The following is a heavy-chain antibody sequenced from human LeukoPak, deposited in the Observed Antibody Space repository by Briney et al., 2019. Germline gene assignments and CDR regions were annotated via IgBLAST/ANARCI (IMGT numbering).Heavy chain of an antibody. D-gene: IGHD6-6*01. V-gene: IGHV1-69*05. Sequence: SVKVSCKASGGTFSSYVINWVRQAPGQGLEWMGGIIPIFGTANYAQKFQGRVTMTRDTSISTAYMELSRLRSDDTAVYYCARSGYSSSSAPDYWGQGTLVTVSS. CDR1: GGTFSSYV. J-gene: IGHJ4*02. CDR3: ARSGYSSSSAPDY. CDR2: IIPIFGTA.